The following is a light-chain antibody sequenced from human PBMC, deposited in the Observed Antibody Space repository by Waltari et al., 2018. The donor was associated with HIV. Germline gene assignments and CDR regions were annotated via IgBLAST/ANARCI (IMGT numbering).Light chain of an antibody. CDR2: AAS. Sequence: DIQMTQSPSSLSESLGDRVIITCRASQTISTYVNWYQQKPGRAPNLLIYAASTLHDGVDSRFSVSGSGTEFNLTINSLQVEDFAVYYCQQSYSGLTFGPGTKVDV. V-gene: IGKV1-39*01. CDR1: QTISTY. CDR3: QQSYSGLT. J-gene: IGKJ3*01.